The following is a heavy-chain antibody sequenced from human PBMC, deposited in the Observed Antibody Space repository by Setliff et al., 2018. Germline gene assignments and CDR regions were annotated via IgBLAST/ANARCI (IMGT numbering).Heavy chain of an antibody. D-gene: IGHD5-12*01. CDR3: ARSFNSGFYHQRDAYDI. V-gene: IGHV1-18*01. J-gene: IGHJ3*02. CDR1: GYTFTNYG. Sequence: GASVKVSCKASGYTFTNYGIAWVRQAPGQGLEWMGWISVHSGNTLYAPKFQGRVTMTTDTSTDTAYLDPRSLRSDDTAVYFCARSFNSGFYHQRDAYDIWGQGTLVTVSS. CDR2: ISVHSGNT.